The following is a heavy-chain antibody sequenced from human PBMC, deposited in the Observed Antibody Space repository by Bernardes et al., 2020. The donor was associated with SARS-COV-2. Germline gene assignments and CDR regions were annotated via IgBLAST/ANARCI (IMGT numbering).Heavy chain of an antibody. CDR1: GYTFTSYD. Sequence: ASVKVSCKASGYTFTSYDINWVRQATGQGREGMGWMNPNSGNTGYAQKFQGRVTMTRNTSISTAYMELSSLRSEDTAVYYCARGRLRYFDWLTQTNYYYYGMDVWGQGTLVTVSS. CDR2: MNPNSGNT. CDR3: ARGRLRYFDWLTQTNYYYYGMDV. V-gene: IGHV1-8*01. D-gene: IGHD3-9*01. J-gene: IGHJ6*02.